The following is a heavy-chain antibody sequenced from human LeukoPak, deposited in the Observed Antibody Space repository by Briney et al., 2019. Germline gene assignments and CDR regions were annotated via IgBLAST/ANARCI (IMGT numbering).Heavy chain of an antibody. Sequence: SETLSLTCTVSGGSISSYYWSWIRQPPGKGLEWIGYIYYSGSTKYNPSLKSRVTISVDTSKNQFSLKLSSVTAADTAVYYCARDYSSGWKLDYWGQGTLVTVSS. V-gene: IGHV4-59*12. CDR2: IYYSGST. D-gene: IGHD6-19*01. J-gene: IGHJ4*02. CDR1: GGSISSYY. CDR3: ARDYSSGWKLDY.